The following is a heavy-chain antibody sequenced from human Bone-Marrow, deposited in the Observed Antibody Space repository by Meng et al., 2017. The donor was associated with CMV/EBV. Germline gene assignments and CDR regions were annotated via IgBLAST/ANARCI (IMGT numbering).Heavy chain of an antibody. V-gene: IGHV1-2*02. CDR1: GYTFTGYY. Sequence: ASVKGSCKASGYTFTGYYMHWVRQAPGQGLEWMGWINPNSGGTNYAQKFQGRVTMTRDTSISTAYMELSRLRSDDTAVYYCARDDDQLPYQTPDYGMDVCGQGTTVTASS. CDR3: ARDDDQLPYQTPDYGMDV. CDR2: INPNSGGT. J-gene: IGHJ6*02. D-gene: IGHD2-2*02.